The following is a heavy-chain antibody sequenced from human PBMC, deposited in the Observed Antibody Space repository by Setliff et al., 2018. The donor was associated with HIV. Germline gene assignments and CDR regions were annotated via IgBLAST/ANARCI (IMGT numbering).Heavy chain of an antibody. Sequence: SETLRLSCAASGFTFNNAWMSWIRQPPGKGLEWIGYMYYSGNTNYNPSLKSRVTISVDTSKSQFSLKLNSVTAADTAVYYCARDQSDWFYWGQGTLVTVSS. CDR2: MYYSGNT. CDR3: ARDQSDWFY. D-gene: IGHD3-3*01. J-gene: IGHJ4*02. CDR1: GFTFNNAW. V-gene: IGHV4-59*01.